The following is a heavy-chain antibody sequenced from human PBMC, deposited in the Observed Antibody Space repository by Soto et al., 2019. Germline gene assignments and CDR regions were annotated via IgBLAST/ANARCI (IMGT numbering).Heavy chain of an antibody. CDR3: ARGAVAGAGIPTYYFDY. V-gene: IGHV1-2*02. CDR1: GYTFTGHY. D-gene: IGHD6-13*01. CDR2: IGPESGAT. J-gene: IGHJ4*02. Sequence: ASVKVSCKASGYTFTGHYIHWVRQAPEQGPEWMGEIGPESGATRYAQRFQGRVTMTRDMSITTVYMELNSLRAEDTAVYYCARGAVAGAGIPTYYFDYWGQGTLVTVSS.